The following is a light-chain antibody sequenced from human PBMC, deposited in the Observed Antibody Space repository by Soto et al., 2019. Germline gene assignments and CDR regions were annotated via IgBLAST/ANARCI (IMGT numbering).Light chain of an antibody. J-gene: IGKJ3*01. Sequence: EIVLTQSPGTLSLSPGERASLSCRADQSVNSVYLAWYQHKPGQAPRLLIYGASARATGIPDRFSGSGSGTDFTLTISRLEPEDFAVYYCQQYVTSPFTFGPGTKVDI. V-gene: IGKV3-20*01. CDR2: GAS. CDR3: QQYVTSPFT. CDR1: QSVNSVY.